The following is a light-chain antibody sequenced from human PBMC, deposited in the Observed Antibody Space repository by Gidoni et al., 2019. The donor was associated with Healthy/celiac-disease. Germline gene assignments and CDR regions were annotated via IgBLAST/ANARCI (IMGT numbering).Light chain of an antibody. CDR2: KAA. V-gene: IGKV1-5*03. CDR3: QQYNSL. CDR1: QSISSW. Sequence: DIQMTQSPSTLSASVGDRVTITCRASQSISSWLAWYQQKPGKAPKLLIYKAASLESGVPSRFSGSGSGTEFTLTISSLQPDDFATYYCQQYNSLFGPXTKVDIK. J-gene: IGKJ3*01.